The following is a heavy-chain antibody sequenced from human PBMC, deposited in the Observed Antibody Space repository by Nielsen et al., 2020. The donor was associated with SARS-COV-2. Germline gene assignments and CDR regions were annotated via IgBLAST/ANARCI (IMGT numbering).Heavy chain of an antibody. V-gene: IGHV5-10-1*01. CDR2: IDPGDSHT. CDR3: ARHGAHYGMDV. CDR1: GYKFSNYW. Sequence: GESLKISCKGSGYKFSNYWITWVRQMPGKGLEWMGRIDPGDSHTNYNPSFQGHVSISVDTSVTTAYLQWSSLRASDTAMYYCARHGAHYGMDVWGQGTTVAVSS. J-gene: IGHJ6*02. D-gene: IGHD3-16*01.